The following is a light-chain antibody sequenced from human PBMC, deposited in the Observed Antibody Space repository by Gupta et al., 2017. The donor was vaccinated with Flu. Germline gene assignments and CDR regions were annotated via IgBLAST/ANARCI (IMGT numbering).Light chain of an antibody. J-gene: IGKJ1*01. Sequence: EIVLTPSPGTLSLSPGDRATLSCRASQSVISGYLAWYKQIAVQAPSLLMSDASTRATGIPDRFRRSGTVTDFTLTISRLVPEDFAVYYCQQYGSPPHTFGQGTRVE. CDR2: DAS. CDR1: QSVISGY. V-gene: IGKV3-20*01. CDR3: QQYGSPPHT.